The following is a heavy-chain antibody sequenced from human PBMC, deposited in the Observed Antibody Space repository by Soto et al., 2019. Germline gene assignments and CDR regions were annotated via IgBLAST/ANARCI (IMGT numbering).Heavy chain of an antibody. D-gene: IGHD3-9*01. CDR2: IDYSGST. Sequence: PSEPLSPACPVSGASIGRYCCRWARPPPGKGLEWIGYIDYSGSTNYNPSLKSRVTISVDTSKNQFSLKLSSVTAADTAVYYCARALILTGYYIHDALDIWGQGTMVT. CDR1: GASIGRYC. CDR3: ARALILTGYYIHDALDI. J-gene: IGHJ3*02. V-gene: IGHV4-59*01.